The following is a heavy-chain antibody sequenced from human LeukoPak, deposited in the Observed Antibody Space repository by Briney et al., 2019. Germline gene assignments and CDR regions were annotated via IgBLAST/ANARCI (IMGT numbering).Heavy chain of an antibody. CDR1: GGSISSSSYY. Sequence: SETPSLTCTVSGGSISSSSYYWGWIRQPPGKGLEWIGSIYCSGSTYYNPSLKSRVTISVDTSKNQFSLKLSSVTAADTAVYYCARDCSSTSCYGPRGQGTLVTVSS. CDR3: ARDCSSTSCYGP. V-gene: IGHV4-39*07. D-gene: IGHD2-2*01. CDR2: IYCSGST. J-gene: IGHJ5*02.